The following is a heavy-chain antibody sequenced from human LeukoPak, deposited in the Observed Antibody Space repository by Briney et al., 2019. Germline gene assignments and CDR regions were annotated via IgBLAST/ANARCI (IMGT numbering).Heavy chain of an antibody. CDR2: ISSSSSHI. Sequence: GGSLRLSCAASGFTFSSYSMNWVRQAPGKGLEWVSSISSSSSHIYYADSVKGRFTISRDNAKNSLYLQMNSLRAEDTAVYYCARDPGGYCSSTSCHRTYWGQGTLVTVSS. D-gene: IGHD2-2*02. J-gene: IGHJ4*02. CDR3: ARDPGGYCSSTSCHRTY. V-gene: IGHV3-21*01. CDR1: GFTFSSYS.